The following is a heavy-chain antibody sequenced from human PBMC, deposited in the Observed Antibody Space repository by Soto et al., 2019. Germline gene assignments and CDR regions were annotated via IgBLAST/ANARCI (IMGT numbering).Heavy chain of an antibody. J-gene: IGHJ5*02. D-gene: IGHD3-3*01. Sequence: SETLSLTCTVSGGSISSGGYYWSWIRQHPGKGLEWIGYIYYSGSTYYNPSLKSRVTISVDTSKNQFSLKLSSVTAADTAVYYCARAGLEWSYNWFDPWGQGTLVTVSS. V-gene: IGHV4-30-4*08. CDR2: IYYSGST. CDR1: GGSISSGGYY. CDR3: ARAGLEWSYNWFDP.